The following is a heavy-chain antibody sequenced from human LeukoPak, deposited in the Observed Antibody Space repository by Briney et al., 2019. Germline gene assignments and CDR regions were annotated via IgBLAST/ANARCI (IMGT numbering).Heavy chain of an antibody. J-gene: IGHJ4*02. CDR1: GVSISSGGYY. CDR2: IYYSGST. D-gene: IGHD5-18*01. Sequence: SQTLSLTCTVSGVSISSGGYYWSWIRQHPGTGLEWIGYIYYSGSTYYNPSLKSRVTISVDTSKNQFSLKLSSVTAADTAVYYCARGIQLWLHYFDYWGQGTLVTVSS. V-gene: IGHV4-31*03. CDR3: ARGIQLWLHYFDY.